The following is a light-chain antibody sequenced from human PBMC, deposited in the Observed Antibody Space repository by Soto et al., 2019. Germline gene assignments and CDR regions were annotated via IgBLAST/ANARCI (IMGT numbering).Light chain of an antibody. J-gene: IGKJ1*01. Sequence: DIQMTQSPPTLSASVGDRITITCRASQSISNSLAWYQQKPGKAPKLLIYEASSLEGGVPSRFSGSGSGTEFTLTSSCLQPDDFDSYYYQHYNSWTFGQGTKVEI. CDR3: QHYNSWT. V-gene: IGKV1-5*03. CDR1: QSISNS. CDR2: EAS.